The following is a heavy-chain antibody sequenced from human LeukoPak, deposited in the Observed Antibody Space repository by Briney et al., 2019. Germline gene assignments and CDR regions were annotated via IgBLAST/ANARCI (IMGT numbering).Heavy chain of an antibody. CDR2: INPNTGGT. CDR1: GYTFTSYD. CDR3: ASNKGRSSGYDKYYFDY. D-gene: IGHD3-22*01. J-gene: IGHJ4*02. V-gene: IGHV1-2*02. Sequence: ASVKVSCKASGYTFTSYDINWVRQATGQGLEWMGWINPNTGGTNYAQKFQGRVTMTRDTSTSTVYMELSSLRSEDTAVYYCASNKGRSSGYDKYYFDYWGQGTLVTVSS.